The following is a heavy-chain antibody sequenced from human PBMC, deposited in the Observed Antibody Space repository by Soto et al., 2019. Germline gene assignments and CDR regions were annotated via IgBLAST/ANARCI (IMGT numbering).Heavy chain of an antibody. CDR3: ARHGGHSWYRIAVAGPDAFDI. J-gene: IGHJ3*02. Sequence: SLTCTVSDGSISSSSYYWGWIRQPPGKGLEWIGSIYYSGSTYYNPSLKSRVTISVDTSKNQFSLKLSSVTAADTAVYYCARHGGHSWYRIAVAGPDAFDIWGQGTMVTVSS. CDR2: IYYSGST. CDR1: DGSISSSSYY. V-gene: IGHV4-39*01. D-gene: IGHD6-19*01.